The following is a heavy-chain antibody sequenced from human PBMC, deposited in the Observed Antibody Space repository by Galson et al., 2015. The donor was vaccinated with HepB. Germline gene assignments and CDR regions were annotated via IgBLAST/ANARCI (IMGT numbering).Heavy chain of an antibody. J-gene: IGHJ3*02. CDR2: INTKTGNP. CDR3: ARGSTTFWGGNPLDGFNI. D-gene: IGHD3-3*01. V-gene: IGHV7-4-1*02. Sequence: SVKVSCKASGYTLTSHFTSYAMNWVRQAPGQGLEWIGWINTKTGNPTYAQGFAGRFVFSLETSVSTAYLEISSLKAEDTAMYYCARGSTTFWGGNPLDGFNIWGQGTMVTVSS. CDR1: GYTLTSHFTSYA.